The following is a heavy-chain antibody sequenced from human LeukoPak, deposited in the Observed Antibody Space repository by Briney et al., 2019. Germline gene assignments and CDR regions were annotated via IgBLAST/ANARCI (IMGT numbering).Heavy chain of an antibody. D-gene: IGHD4-23*01. CDR1: GLTYSTIA. Sequence: GRSMRLSCAASGLTYSTIAMVWASQPEGRGLEWVSAFDRTGGAITYADSVKDQFPISRDNSKGILYLQMNSLRAKDTAVYYCAKDILRWAFHYWSQGILVTVSS. V-gene: IGHV3-23*01. CDR2: FDRTGGAI. CDR3: AKDILRWAFHY. J-gene: IGHJ4*02.